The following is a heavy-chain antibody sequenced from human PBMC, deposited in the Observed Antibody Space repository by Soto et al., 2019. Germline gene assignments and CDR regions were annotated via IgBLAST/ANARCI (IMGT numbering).Heavy chain of an antibody. D-gene: IGHD3-3*01. Sequence: XVCLRLSCEACGFSFNSHTMHWVRQAPGMRPEWISSISLSSSYTYYAESVKGRFTISRDNAKNSLFLQMNSLAVEDTAVYYCATPIFGPVMDVWARGTTVTVSS. CDR1: GFSFNSHT. CDR2: ISLSSSYT. V-gene: IGHV3-21*01. J-gene: IGHJ6*02. CDR3: ATPIFGPVMDV.